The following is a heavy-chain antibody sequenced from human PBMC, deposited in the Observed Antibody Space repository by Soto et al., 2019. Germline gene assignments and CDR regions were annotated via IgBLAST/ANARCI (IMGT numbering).Heavy chain of an antibody. V-gene: IGHV4-59*01. J-gene: IGHJ6*03. CDR1: GGSISSYY. CDR3: ARDRTGTTLTNYYYMDV. CDR2: IYYSGST. D-gene: IGHD1-7*01. Sequence: SETLSLTCTVSGGSISSYYWSWIRQPPGKGLEWIGYIYYSGSTDYNPSLKSRVTISVDTSKNQFSLKLSSVTAADTAVYYCARDRTGTTLTNYYYMDVWGKGTTVTVSS.